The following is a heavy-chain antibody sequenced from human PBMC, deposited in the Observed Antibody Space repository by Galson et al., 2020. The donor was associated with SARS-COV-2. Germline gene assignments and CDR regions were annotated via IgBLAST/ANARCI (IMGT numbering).Heavy chain of an antibody. CDR3: ASLLRGGIDYYYYYMDV. D-gene: IGHD3-16*01. V-gene: IGHV4-59*01. J-gene: IGHJ6*03. CDR2: IYHNGDT. Sequence: SETLSLTCAVSGASISTYSWSWIRQPPGKGLEWIGYIYHNGDTNYNPSLKSRVTISVDTSKNQFSLKLRFVTAADTAVYYCASLLRGGIDYYYYYMDVGGKGTTVTVSS. CDR1: GASISTYS.